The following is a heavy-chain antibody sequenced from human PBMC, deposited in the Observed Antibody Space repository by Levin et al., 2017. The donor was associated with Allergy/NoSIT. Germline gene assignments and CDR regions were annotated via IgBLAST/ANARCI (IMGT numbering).Heavy chain of an antibody. J-gene: IGHJ4*02. V-gene: IGHV3-74*01. CDR2: ISHDGAYI. CDR3: VRDFDYKCDY. D-gene: IGHD4-11*01. Sequence: GGSLRLSCVGSGFTFNNYVMHWARQAQGKGREWVSRISHDGAYITYAESVKGRFAISRDDAKNTLYLQMNSLRAEDTAIYYCVRDFDYKCDYWGQGTLVTVSS. CDR1: GFTFNNYV.